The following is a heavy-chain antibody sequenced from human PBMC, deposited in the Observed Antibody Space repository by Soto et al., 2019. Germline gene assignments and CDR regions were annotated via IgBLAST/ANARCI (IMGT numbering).Heavy chain of an antibody. CDR3: ARHLSHDSSHYYGMDV. J-gene: IGHJ6*02. CDR2: IYYSGST. Sequence: QLQLQESGPGLVKPSETLSLTCTVSGGSISSSSYYWGWIRQPPGKGLEWIGSIYYSGSTYYNPSLKSRVTISVDTSRNQFSRKLSSVTAADTAVYYCARHLSHDSSHYYGMDVWGQGTTVTVSS. D-gene: IGHD3-22*01. V-gene: IGHV4-39*01. CDR1: GGSISSSSYY.